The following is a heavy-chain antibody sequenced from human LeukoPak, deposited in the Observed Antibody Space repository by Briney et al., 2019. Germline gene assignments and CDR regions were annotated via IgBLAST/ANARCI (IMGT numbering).Heavy chain of an antibody. CDR1: GGSISSSSYY. D-gene: IGHD5-24*01. CDR3: AIGPVEMATT. Sequence: SETLSLTCSVSGGSISSSSYYWGWIRQPPGKGLEWIVSIYYSGSTYYHPSLKRRVTISVDTSKNQFSLKVSSVTAADTAVYYCAIGPVEMATTWGQGTLVTVSS. CDR2: IYYSGST. V-gene: IGHV4-39*07. J-gene: IGHJ5*02.